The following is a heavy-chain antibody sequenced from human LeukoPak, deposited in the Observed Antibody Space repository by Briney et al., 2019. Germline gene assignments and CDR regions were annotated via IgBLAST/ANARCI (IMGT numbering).Heavy chain of an antibody. CDR3: ARGGNGNHNWLDP. J-gene: IGHJ5*02. CDR2: IIPIFGTA. D-gene: IGHD1-14*01. V-gene: IGHV1-69*13. Sequence: GASVKVSCKASGYTFTSYAMNWVRQAPGQGLEWKGGIIPIFGTANYAQKFQGRVTITADESTSTAYMELSSLRSEDTAVYYCARGGNGNHNWLDPWGQGTLVTVSS. CDR1: GYTFTSYA.